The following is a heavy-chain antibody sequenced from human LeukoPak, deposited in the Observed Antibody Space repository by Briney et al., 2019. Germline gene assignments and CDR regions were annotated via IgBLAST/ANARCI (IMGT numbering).Heavy chain of an antibody. CDR2: ISSSGSTI. D-gene: IGHD3-22*01. CDR3: AREESNYYDSSGPRDY. Sequence: GGSLRLSCAAPGFIFSSYTMSWVRQAPGKGLEWVPYISSSGSTIYYADSVKGRFTISRDNAKNSLYLQMNSLRAEDTAVYYCAREESNYYDSSGPRDYWGQGTLVTVSS. J-gene: IGHJ4*02. CDR1: GFIFSSYT. V-gene: IGHV3-48*03.